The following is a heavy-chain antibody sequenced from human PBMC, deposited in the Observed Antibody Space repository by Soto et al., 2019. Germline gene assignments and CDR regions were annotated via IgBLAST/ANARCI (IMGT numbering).Heavy chain of an antibody. Sequence: PGGSLRLSCVASGFTFSRFLMNWIRQIPGKGLEWVAIINQDGSEKFYVDSVKGRFTISRDTAKNSLFLQMNSLRAEDTAVYYCARKMMGSFDSWGQGALVTVSS. CDR3: ARKMMGSFDS. V-gene: IGHV3-7*03. J-gene: IGHJ4*02. CDR2: INQDGSEK. D-gene: IGHD3-16*01. CDR1: GFTFSRFL.